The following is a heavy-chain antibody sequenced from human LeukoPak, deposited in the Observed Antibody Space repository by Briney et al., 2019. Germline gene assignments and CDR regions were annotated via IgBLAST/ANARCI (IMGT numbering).Heavy chain of an antibody. D-gene: IGHD2-21*02. V-gene: IGHV4-59*01. J-gene: IGHJ1*01. CDR1: GGSISSYY. Sequence: SETLSLTCTVSGGSISSYYWSWIRQPPGKGLEWIGYIYYSGSTNYNPSLKSRVTISVDTSKNQFSLKLSSVTAADTAVYYCARDVPLRFSDIEYFQHWGQGTLVTVSS. CDR3: ARDVPLRFSDIEYFQH. CDR2: IYYSGST.